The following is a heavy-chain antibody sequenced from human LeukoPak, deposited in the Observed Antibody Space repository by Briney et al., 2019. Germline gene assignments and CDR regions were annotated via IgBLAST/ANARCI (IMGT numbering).Heavy chain of an antibody. CDR2: FDPEDGET. J-gene: IGHJ5*02. Sequence: GASVKVSCKVSGYTLTELSMHWVRQAPGKGLEWMGGFDPEDGETIYAQKFQGRVTMTEDTSTDTAYMELSSLRSEDTAVYYCATVDTRGYSSSWSPLNWFDPWGQGTLVTVSS. V-gene: IGHV1-24*01. D-gene: IGHD6-13*01. CDR1: GYTLTELS. CDR3: ATVDTRGYSSSWSPLNWFDP.